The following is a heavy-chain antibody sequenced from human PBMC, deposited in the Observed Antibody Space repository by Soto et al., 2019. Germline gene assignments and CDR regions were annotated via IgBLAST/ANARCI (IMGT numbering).Heavy chain of an antibody. D-gene: IGHD2-15*01. CDR3: AKFSTAPVVVVAATFLRSY. J-gene: IGHJ4*02. CDR1: GFTFGDYA. Sequence: GGSLRLSCTASGFTFGDYAMSWFRQAPGKGLEWVGFIRSKAYGGSTYYADSVKGRFTISRDNSKNTLYLQMTSLRAEDTAVYYCAKFSTAPVVVVAATFLRSYWGQGTLVTVSS. V-gene: IGHV3-23*01. CDR2: IRSKAYGGST.